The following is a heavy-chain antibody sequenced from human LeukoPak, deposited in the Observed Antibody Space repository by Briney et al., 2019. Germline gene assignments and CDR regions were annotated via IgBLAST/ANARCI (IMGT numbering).Heavy chain of an antibody. Sequence: SETLSLTCAVYGVSFSGYYWSWIRQPPGKGLEWIGEINHSGSTKYNPSLKSRVTISVDTSKNQFSLKLSSVTAADTAVYYCATGVAAGPFDYWGQGTLVTVSS. CDR1: GVSFSGYY. CDR3: ATGVAAGPFDY. CDR2: INHSGST. J-gene: IGHJ4*02. V-gene: IGHV4-34*01. D-gene: IGHD6-6*01.